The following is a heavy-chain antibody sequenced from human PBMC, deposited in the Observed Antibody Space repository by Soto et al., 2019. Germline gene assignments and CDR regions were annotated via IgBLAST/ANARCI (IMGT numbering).Heavy chain of an antibody. D-gene: IGHD2-15*01. CDR1: GGTFISYA. Sequence: SSVKVSCKASGGTFISYAISWVRQAPGQGLEWMGGIIPIFGTANYAQKFQGRVTITADESTSTAYMELSSLRSEDTAVYYCAVGGGSCYSCYYYGMDVWGQGTTVTVSS. CDR3: AVGGGSCYSCYYYGMDV. V-gene: IGHV1-69*13. J-gene: IGHJ6*02. CDR2: IIPIFGTA.